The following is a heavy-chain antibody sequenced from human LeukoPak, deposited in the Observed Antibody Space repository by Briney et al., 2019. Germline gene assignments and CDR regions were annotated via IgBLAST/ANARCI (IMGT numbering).Heavy chain of an antibody. Sequence: ASVKVSCKASGYTFTSYAMNWVRQAPGQGLEWMGWINPDSGGTNYAQNFHGRVTMTRDTSISTAYMAVSRLRSDDTAVYYCAREYYYGSGNYYNRIDYWGQGTLVTVSS. CDR2: INPDSGGT. CDR3: AREYYYGSGNYYNRIDY. V-gene: IGHV1-2*02. CDR1: GYTFTSYA. J-gene: IGHJ4*02. D-gene: IGHD3-10*01.